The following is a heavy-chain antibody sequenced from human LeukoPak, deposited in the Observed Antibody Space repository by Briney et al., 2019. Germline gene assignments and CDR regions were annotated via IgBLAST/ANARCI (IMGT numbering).Heavy chain of an antibody. CDR3: ARDYSSGWYAFDY. J-gene: IGHJ4*02. D-gene: IGHD6-19*01. V-gene: IGHV1-18*01. Sequence: GASVNVSCKASGYTFTIYGISWVRRAPGQGLEWMGWISAYNGNTNYAQKLQGRVTMTTDTSTSTAYMELRSLRSDDTAFYYCARDYSSGWYAFDYWGQGTLVTVSS. CDR2: ISAYNGNT. CDR1: GYTFTIYG.